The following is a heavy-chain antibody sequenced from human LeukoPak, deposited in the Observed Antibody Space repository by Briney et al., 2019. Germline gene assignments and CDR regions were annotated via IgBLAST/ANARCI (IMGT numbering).Heavy chain of an antibody. CDR2: IYPADSYT. D-gene: IGHD1-26*01. J-gene: IGHJ4*02. CDR3: ARVYSGGYDG. CDR1: GYRFTSNW. V-gene: IGHV5-51*01. Sequence: GESLKISCKGSGYRFTSNWIGWVRQMPGTGLEWMGIIYPADSYTNYSPSFQGHVTISADKSISTAYLQWSSLKASDTAMYYCARVYSGGYDGWGQGTLVTVSS.